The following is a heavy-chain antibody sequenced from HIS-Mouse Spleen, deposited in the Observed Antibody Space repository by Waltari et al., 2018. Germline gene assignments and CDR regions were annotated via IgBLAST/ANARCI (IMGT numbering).Heavy chain of an antibody. CDR1: GFSLSTSGMC. V-gene: IGHV2-70*15. Sequence: QVTLRESGPALVKPTQTLTLTCTFSGFSLSTSGMCVSWIRQPPGKALEWLARLEWDDDKYYSTTLKTRVNISKDNSKNPGVLKMTNKDPGETATYYRARIAEGYRSGWYAFDYWGQGTLVTVSS. CDR3: ARIAEGYRSGWYAFDY. J-gene: IGHJ4*02. D-gene: IGHD6-19*01. CDR2: LEWDDDK.